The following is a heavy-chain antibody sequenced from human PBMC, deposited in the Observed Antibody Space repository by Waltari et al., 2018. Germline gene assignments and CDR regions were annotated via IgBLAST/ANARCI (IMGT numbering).Heavy chain of an antibody. CDR1: GGSFSGYY. D-gene: IGHD1-7*01. V-gene: IGHV4-34*01. J-gene: IGHJ4*02. CDR2: INHSGST. CDR3: ARRLNWNYGLYYFDY. Sequence: QVQLQQWCAGLLKPSETLSLTCAVYGGSFSGYYWRWLRPPPGKGLEWIGEINHSGSTNYNPSLKSRVTISVDTSKNQFSLKLSSVTAADTAVYYCARRLNWNYGLYYFDYWGQGTLVTVSS.